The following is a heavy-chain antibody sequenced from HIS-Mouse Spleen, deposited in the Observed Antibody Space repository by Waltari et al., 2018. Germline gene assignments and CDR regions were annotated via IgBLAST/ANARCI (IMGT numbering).Heavy chain of an antibody. D-gene: IGHD2-15*01. V-gene: IGHV4-59*08. CDR1: GGPLSSYY. J-gene: IGHJ4*02. CDR3: ARGGLLAATYYFDY. Sequence: QVQLQESGPGLVKPSETLSLTCPVPGGPLSSYYWRWIRQPPGKGLEWIGYIYYSGSTNYNPSLKSRVTISVDTSKNQFSLKLSSVTAADTAVYYCARGGLLAATYYFDYWGQGTLVTVSS. CDR2: IYYSGST.